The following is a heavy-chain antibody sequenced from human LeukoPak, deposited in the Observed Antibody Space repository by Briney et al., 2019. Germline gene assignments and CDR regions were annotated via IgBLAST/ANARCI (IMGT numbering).Heavy chain of an antibody. CDR2: ISSSSSYI. D-gene: IGHD3-3*01. Sequence: PGGSLRLSCAVSGFRFSDYNMNWVRQAPGKGLEWVSSISSSSSYIHYADSVKGRFTISRDNSKNTLYLQMNSLRAEDTAVYYCARDLGLRFLEWLSNERQNAFDIWGQGTMVTVSS. CDR1: GFRFSDYN. CDR3: ARDLGLRFLEWLSNERQNAFDI. V-gene: IGHV3-21*01. J-gene: IGHJ3*02.